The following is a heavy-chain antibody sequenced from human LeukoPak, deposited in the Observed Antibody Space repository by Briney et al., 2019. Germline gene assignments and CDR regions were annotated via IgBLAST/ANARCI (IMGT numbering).Heavy chain of an antibody. J-gene: IGHJ4*02. CDR2: IYYSGST. V-gene: IGHV4-59*01. D-gene: IGHD1-1*01. CDR3: ARVGYFIDY. CDR1: GGSISSYY. Sequence: TSETLSLTCTVFGGSISSYYWSWIRQPPGKGLEWIGYIYYSGSTNYSPSLKSRVTISLDTSKDQFSLKLSSVTAADTAVYYCARVGYFIDYWGQGTQVTVSS.